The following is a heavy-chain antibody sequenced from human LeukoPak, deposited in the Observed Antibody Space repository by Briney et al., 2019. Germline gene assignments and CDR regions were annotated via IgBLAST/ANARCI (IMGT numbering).Heavy chain of an antibody. Sequence: ASVKVSCKASGYTFPSYFMHWVRQAPGQGLEWMGIINPTGGSTTYAQKFQGRVTMTRDTSTSTIYMELSSLRSDDTAVYYCARTAARRFDYWGQGTLVTVSS. V-gene: IGHV1-46*01. CDR3: ARTAARRFDY. D-gene: IGHD6-6*01. J-gene: IGHJ4*02. CDR2: INPTGGST. CDR1: GYTFPSYF.